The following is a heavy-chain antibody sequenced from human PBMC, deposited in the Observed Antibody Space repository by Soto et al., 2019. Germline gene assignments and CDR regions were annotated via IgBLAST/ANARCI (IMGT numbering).Heavy chain of an antibody. CDR2: IYYSGST. V-gene: IGHV4-31*03. CDR3: ARGNWNDWACFDL. CDR1: GGSISSGGYY. D-gene: IGHD1-1*01. Sequence: QVQLQESGPGLVKPSQTLSLTCTVSGGSISSGGYYWSWIRQHPGKGLEWIGYIYYSGSTYYNPSLKSRVTISVDTSKNQFALKLSSVTAADTAVYYCARGNWNDWACFDLWGRGTLVTVSS. J-gene: IGHJ2*01.